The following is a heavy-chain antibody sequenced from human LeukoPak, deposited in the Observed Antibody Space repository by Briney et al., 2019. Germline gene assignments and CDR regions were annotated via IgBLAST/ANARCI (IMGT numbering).Heavy chain of an antibody. CDR3: ARLTDY. V-gene: IGHV4-39*01. J-gene: IGHJ4*02. CDR2: IYYSGST. CDR1: GGSISSSRHY. Sequence: PSETLSLTCTVSGGSISSSRHYWGWIRQPPGKGLEWIGRIYYSGSTDYNPSLKSRVTIAVDTSKNQFSLKLTSVTAADTAVYYCARLTDYWGQGTLVTVSS.